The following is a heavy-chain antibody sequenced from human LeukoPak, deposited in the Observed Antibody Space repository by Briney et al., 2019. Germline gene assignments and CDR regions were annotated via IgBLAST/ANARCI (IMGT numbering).Heavy chain of an antibody. CDR3: ARSRIVDRRGYFDF. CDR2: IGGSDDT. Sequence: PGDSLRLSCVTSGFTFSNYPMTWVRQSPGKGLEWVSTIGGSDDTYYADSVQGRFTISRDTSKNTLYLQMHSPGAEDTAVYYCARSRIVDRRGYFDFWGQGTLVTASS. J-gene: IGHJ4*02. D-gene: IGHD2-15*01. CDR1: GFTFSNYP. V-gene: IGHV3-23*01.